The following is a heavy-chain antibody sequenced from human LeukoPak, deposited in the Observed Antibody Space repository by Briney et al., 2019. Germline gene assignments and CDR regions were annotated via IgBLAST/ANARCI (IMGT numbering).Heavy chain of an antibody. D-gene: IGHD3-22*01. J-gene: IGHJ4*02. CDR2: ISSSSSYI. CDR3: ARVGYDSSGSDY. CDR1: GFTFSSYS. Sequence: GGSLRLSCAASGFTFSSYSMNWVRQAPGKGLEWVSSISSSSSYIYYADSVKGRFTISRDNAKNSLYLEMNSLRAEDTAVYYCARVGYDSSGSDYWGQGTLVTVSS. V-gene: IGHV3-21*01.